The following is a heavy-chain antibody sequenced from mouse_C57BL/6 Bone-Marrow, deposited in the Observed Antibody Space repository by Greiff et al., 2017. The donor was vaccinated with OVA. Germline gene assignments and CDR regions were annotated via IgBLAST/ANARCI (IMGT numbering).Heavy chain of an antibody. V-gene: IGHV1-82*01. Sequence: QVQLQQPGAELVRPGTSVKLSCKASGYAFSSSWMNWVKQRPGKGLEWIGRIYPGDGDTNYNGKFKGKATLTADKSSSTAYMQLSSLTSEDSAVYFCARKGNLYYFDYWGQGTTLTVSS. CDR2: IYPGDGDT. J-gene: IGHJ2*01. CDR1: GYAFSSSW. CDR3: ARKGNLYYFDY.